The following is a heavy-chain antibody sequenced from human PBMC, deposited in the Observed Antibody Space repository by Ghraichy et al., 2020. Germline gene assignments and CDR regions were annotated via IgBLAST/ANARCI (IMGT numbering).Heavy chain of an antibody. CDR1: GFTLGSYW. Sequence: GGSLRLSCTASGFTLGSYWMHWVRQAPGKGLVWVARINSDGRSTRSADSVKGRFTVSRDNAKNTLYLQMNSLRAEDTAVYYCVRDKLAKDAFDIWGQGTMVTVSS. V-gene: IGHV3-74*01. CDR2: INSDGRST. D-gene: IGHD1-1*01. CDR3: VRDKLAKDAFDI. J-gene: IGHJ3*02.